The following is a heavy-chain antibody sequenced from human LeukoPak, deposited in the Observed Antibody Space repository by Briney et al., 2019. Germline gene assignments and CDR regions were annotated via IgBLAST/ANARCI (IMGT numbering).Heavy chain of an antibody. CDR3: VSQGDYEILTGYYQTSDRPPYFDY. CDR2: IRGNGGRT. V-gene: IGHV3-23*01. D-gene: IGHD3-9*01. CDR1: GFTFSSYG. J-gene: IGHJ4*02. Sequence: PGGSLRLSCAASGFTFSSYGMSWVRQAPGKGLDWVSTIRGNGGRTYYADSAKGRFTISRDNSKNTLYLQMNSLRAEDTAVYYCVSQGDYEILTGYYQTSDRPPYFDYWGQGTLVTVSS.